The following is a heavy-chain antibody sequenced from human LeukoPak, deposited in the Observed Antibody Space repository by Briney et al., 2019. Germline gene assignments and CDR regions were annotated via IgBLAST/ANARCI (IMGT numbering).Heavy chain of an antibody. V-gene: IGHV3-30*18. CDR1: GFTFSSYG. Sequence: GRSLRLSCVASGFTFSSYGMHWVRQAPGKGLEWVAVISYDGSNKYYADSVKGRFTISRDNSKNTLYLQMNSLRAEDTAVYYCAKGGKWDVTPFDYWGQGTLVTVSS. CDR2: ISYDGSNK. D-gene: IGHD1-26*01. CDR3: AKGGKWDVTPFDY. J-gene: IGHJ4*02.